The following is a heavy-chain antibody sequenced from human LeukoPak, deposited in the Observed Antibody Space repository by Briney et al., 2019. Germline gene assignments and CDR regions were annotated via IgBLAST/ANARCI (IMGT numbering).Heavy chain of an antibody. Sequence: PSETLSLTCTVSGGSISNSNYYWGWIRQPPGRGLEWIGSIYYSGSTCYNPSLKTRAKIPVETSQTQSSLKLSSVTAADTAVYYCARLYYYGSGSYYSFDYWGQGTLVSASS. CDR2: IYYSGST. CDR3: ARLYYYGSGSYYSFDY. D-gene: IGHD3-10*01. J-gene: IGHJ4*02. CDR1: GGSISNSNYY. V-gene: IGHV4-39*01.